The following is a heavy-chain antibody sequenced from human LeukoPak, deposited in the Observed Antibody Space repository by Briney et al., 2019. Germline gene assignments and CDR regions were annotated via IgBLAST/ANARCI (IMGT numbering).Heavy chain of an antibody. Sequence: TGGSLRLSCAASGFTFSSYAMSWVRQAPGKGLEWVSAISGSGDSTYYADSVKGRFTISRDNSRNTLYLQMNSLRAEDTAVYYCAKRVIASAAPYYYYYMDVWGQGTLVTVSS. J-gene: IGHJ6*03. CDR3: AKRVIASAAPYYYYYMDV. D-gene: IGHD6-13*01. V-gene: IGHV3-23*01. CDR2: ISGSGDST. CDR1: GFTFSSYA.